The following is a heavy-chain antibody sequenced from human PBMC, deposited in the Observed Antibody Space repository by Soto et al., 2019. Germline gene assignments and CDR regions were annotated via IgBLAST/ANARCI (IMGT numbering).Heavy chain of an antibody. Sequence: GASVKVSCKASGYTFTGYYMHWVRQAPGQGLEWMGWINPNSGGTNYAQKFQGRVTMTRDTSISTAYMELSRLRSDDTAVYYCARDMIVVVNPLTHYYYGMDVWGQGTTVTVSS. CDR2: INPNSGGT. D-gene: IGHD3-22*01. CDR3: ARDMIVVVNPLTHYYYGMDV. V-gene: IGHV1-2*02. CDR1: GYTFTGYY. J-gene: IGHJ6*02.